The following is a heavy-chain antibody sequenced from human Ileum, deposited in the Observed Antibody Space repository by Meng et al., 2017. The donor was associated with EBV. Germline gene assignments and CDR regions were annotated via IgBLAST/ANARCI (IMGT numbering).Heavy chain of an antibody. CDR3: AREYGDYGYYFDY. J-gene: IGHJ4*02. D-gene: IGHD4-17*01. Sequence: QLEVVVFGCGLCKPGGSLRLSGSASGFTFSDYYMSWIRQAPGKGLEWVSYISSSGSTIYYADSVKGRFTITRDNAKNSLYLQMNSLRAEDTAVYYCAREYGDYGYYFDYWGQGTLVTVSS. CDR2: ISSSGSTI. V-gene: IGHV3-11*01. CDR1: GFTFSDYY.